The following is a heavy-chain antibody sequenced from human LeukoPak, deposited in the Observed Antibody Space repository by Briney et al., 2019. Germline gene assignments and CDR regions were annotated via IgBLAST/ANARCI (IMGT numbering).Heavy chain of an antibody. Sequence: SETLSLTCAVYGGSFSGYYWGWIRQPPGKGLEWIGSLYHSGSTYYNPSLKSRVTISVDTSKNQFSLKLSSVTAADTAVYYCARDHYIVGPTKFDYWGQGTLVTVSS. CDR1: GGSFSGYY. V-gene: IGHV4-38-2*02. CDR3: ARDHYIVGPTKFDY. J-gene: IGHJ4*02. D-gene: IGHD1-26*01. CDR2: LYHSGST.